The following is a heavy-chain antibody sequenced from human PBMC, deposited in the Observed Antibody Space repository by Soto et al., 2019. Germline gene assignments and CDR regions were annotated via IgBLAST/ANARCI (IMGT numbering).Heavy chain of an antibody. CDR1: GYTFNNYG. D-gene: IGHD3-10*01. V-gene: IGHV1-18*01. J-gene: IGHJ4*02. CDR3: ARDLDGAGSYYTDY. Sequence: AAVKVSCKASGYTFNNYGISWVRQAPGQGGTWVGWISAYKGDTNYAQNLRGRVTMTTDTSKNKAYMELRSLRDDDTAMYYCARDLDGAGSYYTDYWGPGTLVTVSS. CDR2: ISAYKGDT.